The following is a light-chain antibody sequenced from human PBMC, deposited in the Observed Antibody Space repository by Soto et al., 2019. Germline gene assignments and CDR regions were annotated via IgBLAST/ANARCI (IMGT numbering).Light chain of an antibody. CDR1: QSISSW. J-gene: IGKJ4*01. Sequence: DIQMTQSPSTLSASVGDRVTITCRASQSISSWLAWYQQKPGKAPKLLIYSASSLQSGVPSRFSGSGSGTHFTLTISSLQPEDFATYYCQHSFSTPALTFGGGTRWIS. V-gene: IGKV1-39*01. CDR2: SAS. CDR3: QHSFSTPALT.